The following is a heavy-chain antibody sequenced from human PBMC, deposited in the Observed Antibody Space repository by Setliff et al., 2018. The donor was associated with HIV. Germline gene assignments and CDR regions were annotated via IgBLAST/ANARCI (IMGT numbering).Heavy chain of an antibody. D-gene: IGHD4-17*01. J-gene: IGHJ4*02. CDR2: ISPYNGHT. CDR3: ARTDYGGNSGGNYFDY. Sequence: ASVKVSCKASGYTFTTYDITWVRQAPGQGLGWLGWISPYNGHTNFAQKFQGRVTMTTDTATSTAYMEVRSLRSDDTAVYYCARTDYGGNSGGNYFDYWGQGSLVTAPQ. CDR1: GYTFTTYD. V-gene: IGHV1-18*01.